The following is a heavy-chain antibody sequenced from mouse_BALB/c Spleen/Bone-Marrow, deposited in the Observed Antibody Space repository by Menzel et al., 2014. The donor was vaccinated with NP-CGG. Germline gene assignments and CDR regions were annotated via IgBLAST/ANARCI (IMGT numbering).Heavy chain of an antibody. V-gene: IGHV1-66*01. CDR2: IFPRNGST. CDR3: ARRDYYGSTYGFDY. J-gene: IGHJ2*01. D-gene: IGHD1-1*01. CDR1: GYSLTSYY. Sequence: QVQLQQSGPELVKPGASVKISCKASGYSLTSYYIHWVKQRPGQGLEWIGWIFPRNGSTKYNEKFKGKATLTADTSSSTAYMRLSSLTSEDSAVYFCARRDYYGSTYGFDYWGQGTTLTVSS.